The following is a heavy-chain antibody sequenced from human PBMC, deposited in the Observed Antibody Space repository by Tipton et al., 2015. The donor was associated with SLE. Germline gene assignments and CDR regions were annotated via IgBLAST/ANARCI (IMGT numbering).Heavy chain of an antibody. CDR1: GFTFSNAW. Sequence: SLRLSCAASGFTFSNAWMSWVRQAPGKGLEWVGRIKSKTDGGTTHYAAPVKGRFTISRDDSKNTLYPQMNSLKTEDTAVYYCTTVDYGDYGGYFDYWGQGTLVTVSS. CDR3: TTVDYGDYGGYFDY. V-gene: IGHV3-15*01. D-gene: IGHD4-17*01. J-gene: IGHJ4*02. CDR2: IKSKTDGGTT.